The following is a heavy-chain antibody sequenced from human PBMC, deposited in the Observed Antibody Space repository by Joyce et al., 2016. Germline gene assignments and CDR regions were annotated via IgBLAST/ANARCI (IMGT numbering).Heavy chain of an antibody. V-gene: IGHV3-74*01. D-gene: IGHD1-26*01. CDR1: GFTFGGYW. J-gene: IGHJ4*02. Sequence: EVQLLESGGGLVQPGGSLRFSCAASGFTFGGYWMHWVRQAPGEGLVWVSRIKRDGTDPTYAYSVRGRFTISRDNAKKMLFLQMSSLRAEDTGVYYCVRESWGRDFDYWGQGILVTVSS. CDR2: IKRDGTDP. CDR3: VRESWGRDFDY.